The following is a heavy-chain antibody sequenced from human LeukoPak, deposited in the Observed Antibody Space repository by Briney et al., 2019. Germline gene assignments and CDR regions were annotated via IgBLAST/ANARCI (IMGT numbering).Heavy chain of an antibody. V-gene: IGHV3-21*01. CDR2: ISSSSSYI. D-gene: IGHD3-16*01. CDR3: ARDIRTLTRESCDYFDY. CDR1: GFTFSSYS. J-gene: IGHJ4*02. Sequence: GGSLRLSCAASGFTFSSYSMNWVRQAPGKGLEWVSSISSSSSYIYYADSVKGRFTISRDNAKNSLYLQMNSLRAEDTAVYYCARDIRTLTRESCDYFDYWGQGTLVTVSS.